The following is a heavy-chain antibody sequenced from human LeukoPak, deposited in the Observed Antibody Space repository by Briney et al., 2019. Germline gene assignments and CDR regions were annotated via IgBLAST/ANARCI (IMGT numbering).Heavy chain of an antibody. CDR3: ARGDGYNNAFDI. J-gene: IGHJ3*02. V-gene: IGHV3-53*01. D-gene: IGHD5-24*01. CDR1: GFTVSSNY. Sequence: GGSLRLSCAASGFTVSSNYMSWVRQAPGKGLEWFSVIYSGGNTYYAESVRGRFTVSRDNSKNTLYLQMNSLRAEDTAVYYCARGDGYNNAFDIWGQGTMVTVSS. CDR2: IYSGGNT.